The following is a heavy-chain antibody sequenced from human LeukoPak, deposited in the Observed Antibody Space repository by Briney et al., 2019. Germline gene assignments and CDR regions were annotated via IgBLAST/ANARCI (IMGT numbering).Heavy chain of an antibody. Sequence: KVTCKASVYTFTRYYMHSVRQMPGKGLAWMGIIYPGDSDTRYSPSFQGQVNISADKSISTAYLQWSSMKASDTAMYYCARLRGYDPNWVDPWGQGTLVTVSS. CDR1: VYTFTRYY. CDR2: IYPGDSDT. CDR3: ARLRGYDPNWVDP. J-gene: IGHJ5*02. D-gene: IGHD5-12*01. V-gene: IGHV5-51*01.